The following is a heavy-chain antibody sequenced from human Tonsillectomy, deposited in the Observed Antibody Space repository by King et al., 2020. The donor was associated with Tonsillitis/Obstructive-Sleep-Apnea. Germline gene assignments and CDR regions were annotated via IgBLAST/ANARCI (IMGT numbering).Heavy chain of an antibody. Sequence: VQLVESGGGLVQPGGSLRLSCAASGFTFSSYAMSWVRQAPGKGLEWVSPISGSGDSTYYADSVKGRFTISRDNSKNTLYLQINSLRAEDTAVYYCAKARGDYEPYYGMDVWGQGTTVTVSS. D-gene: IGHD4-17*01. V-gene: IGHV3-23*04. CDR1: GFTFSSYA. CDR2: ISGSGDST. CDR3: AKARGDYEPYYGMDV. J-gene: IGHJ6*02.